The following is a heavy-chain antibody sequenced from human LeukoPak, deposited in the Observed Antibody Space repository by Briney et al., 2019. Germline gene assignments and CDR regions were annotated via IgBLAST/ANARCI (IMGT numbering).Heavy chain of an antibody. V-gene: IGHV1-18*01. CDR1: GYTFTSYG. CDR3: ARGGVYITTCLRFALDS. CDR2: TSAYNGNA. J-gene: IGHJ6*01. Sequence: VASVKVSCKASGYTFTSYGLSWVRQAPGQGLEFMAWTSAYNGNAKYAQNLKGRVTITTDTSTSTCYMKLRNLRSDDTAVYYCARGGVYITTCLRFALDSCGQG. D-gene: IGHD3-3*01.